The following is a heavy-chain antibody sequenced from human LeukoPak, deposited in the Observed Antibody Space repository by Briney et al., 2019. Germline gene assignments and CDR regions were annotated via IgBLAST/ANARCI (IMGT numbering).Heavy chain of an antibody. CDR2: IRHDGSNE. J-gene: IGHJ4*02. CDR3: AKDYSFGRHFDS. D-gene: IGHD5-18*01. V-gene: IGHV3-30*02. Sequence: GGSLRLSCAASGFTFSSYGMHWVRQAPGKGLEWAAFIRHDGSNEYHADSVKGRFTISRDNSKNTLYLQMNSLRAEDTAIYYCAKDYSFGRHFDSWGQGTLVTVSS. CDR1: GFTFSSYG.